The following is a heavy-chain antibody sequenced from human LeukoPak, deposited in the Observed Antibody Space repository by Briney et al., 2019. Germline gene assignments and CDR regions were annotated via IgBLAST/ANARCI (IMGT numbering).Heavy chain of an antibody. CDR1: GYTFTSYG. D-gene: IGHD4-11*01. CDR2: ISAYNGNT. J-gene: IGHJ6*02. V-gene: IGHV1-18*01. Sequence: ASVTVSCKASGYTFTSYGISWVRQAPGQGLEWMGWISAYNGNTNYPQKLQGRVTMTTDTSTSTAYMELRSLRSDDTAVYYCARDSDYSTGGGMDVWGQGTTVTVSS. CDR3: ARDSDYSTGGGMDV.